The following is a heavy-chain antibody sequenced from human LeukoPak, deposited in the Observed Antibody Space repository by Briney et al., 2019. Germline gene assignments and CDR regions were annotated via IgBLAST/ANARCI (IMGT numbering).Heavy chain of an antibody. V-gene: IGHV5-51*01. CDR1: GYTFTNNW. D-gene: IGHD3-16*01. CDR2: IDPGDSDN. CDR3: ARQRATWGGGDF. J-gene: IGHJ4*02. Sequence: GESLRISCKGSGYTFTNNWISWVRQMPGKGLEWMGVIDPGDSDNRYSPSFQGQVTISADKSISTAYLQWNSLKASDTAIYYCARQRATWGGGDFWGQGTLVTVSS.